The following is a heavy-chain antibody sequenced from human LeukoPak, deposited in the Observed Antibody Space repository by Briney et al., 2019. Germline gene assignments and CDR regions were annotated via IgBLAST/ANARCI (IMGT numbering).Heavy chain of an antibody. V-gene: IGHV4-39*07. Sequence: SETLSLTCIVSGGSISSSSHYWGWIRQPPGKGLEWIGSIYYSGSTYYSPSLKSRVTISVDTSKNQFSLKLSSVTAADTAVYYCASRDYYDSSVDYWGQGTLVTVSS. CDR3: ASRDYYDSSVDY. CDR1: GGSISSSSHY. CDR2: IYYSGST. J-gene: IGHJ4*02. D-gene: IGHD3-22*01.